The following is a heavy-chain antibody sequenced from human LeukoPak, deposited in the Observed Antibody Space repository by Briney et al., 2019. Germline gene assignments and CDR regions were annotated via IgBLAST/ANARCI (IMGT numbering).Heavy chain of an antibody. Sequence: GGSLRLSCTVSGFTVSSNSMSWVRQAPGKGLEWVSFIYSDNTHYSDSVKGRFTISRDNSRNSVFLQMNSLRPEDTALYHCAKEVDCPSNCLFFHSWGQGTLGTVSS. CDR3: AKEVDCPSNCLFFHS. CDR1: GFTVSSNS. J-gene: IGHJ4*02. V-gene: IGHV3-53*05. D-gene: IGHD7-27*01. CDR2: IYSDNT.